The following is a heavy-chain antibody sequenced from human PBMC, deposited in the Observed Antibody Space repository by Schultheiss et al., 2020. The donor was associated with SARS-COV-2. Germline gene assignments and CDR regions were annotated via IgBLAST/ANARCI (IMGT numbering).Heavy chain of an antibody. Sequence: ASVKVSCKASGGTFSSYAISWVRQAPGQGLEWMGRINPNSGGTNYAQKFQGRVTMTRDTSISTAYMELSRLRSDDTAVYYCARDGGAYYDFWSAYSPSVYWGQGTLVTVSS. J-gene: IGHJ4*02. D-gene: IGHD3-3*01. CDR3: ARDGGAYYDFWSAYSPSVY. CDR1: GGTFSSYA. V-gene: IGHV1-2*06. CDR2: INPNSGGT.